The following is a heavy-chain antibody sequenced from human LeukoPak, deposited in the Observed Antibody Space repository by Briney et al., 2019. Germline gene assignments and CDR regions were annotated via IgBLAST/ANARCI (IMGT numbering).Heavy chain of an antibody. CDR1: GGSISSSSYY. CDR3: AGTYDSSGYYSLYYYYYYGMDV. Sequence: SETLSLTCIVSGGSISSSSYYWGWIRQPPGKGLEWIGSIDYSGSTHYNPSLKSRVTISVDTSKNQFSLKLSSVTAADTAVYYCAGTYDSSGYYSLYYYYYYGMDVWGQGTTVTVSS. J-gene: IGHJ6*02. D-gene: IGHD3-22*01. CDR2: IDYSGST. V-gene: IGHV4-39*07.